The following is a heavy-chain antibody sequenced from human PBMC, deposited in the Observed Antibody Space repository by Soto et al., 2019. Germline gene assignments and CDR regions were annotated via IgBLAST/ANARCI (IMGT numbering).Heavy chain of an antibody. CDR1: GASFTCCS. D-gene: IGHD3-10*01. J-gene: IGHJ4*01. Sequence: QVHLQESAPGPVKPSETLSVTCTVSGASFTCCSWSWIRQPAAKGLEGIGRFYSTESIIYHHNLSSRVTISVDTSKNELYLKVASVTAADKAVYYCARDGGTAGALWGQRNMVTVSS. CDR3: ARDGGTAGAL. CDR2: FYSTESI. V-gene: IGHV4-4*07.